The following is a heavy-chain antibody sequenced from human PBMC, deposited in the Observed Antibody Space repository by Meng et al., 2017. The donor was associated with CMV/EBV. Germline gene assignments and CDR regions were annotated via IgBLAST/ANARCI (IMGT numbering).Heavy chain of an antibody. Sequence: GGSLRLSCAASGFTFSSYSMNWVRQAPGKGLEWVSSISISSSYIYCADSVKGRFTISRDNAKNSLYLQMNSLRAEDTAVYYCARDLLGYCSSTSCPPYWGQGTLVTVSS. CDR1: GFTFSSYS. J-gene: IGHJ4*02. CDR2: ISISSSYI. CDR3: ARDLLGYCSSTSCPPY. V-gene: IGHV3-21*01. D-gene: IGHD2-2*01.